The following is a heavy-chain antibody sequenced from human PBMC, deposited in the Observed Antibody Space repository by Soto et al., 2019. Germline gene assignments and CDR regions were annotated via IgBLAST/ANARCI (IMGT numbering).Heavy chain of an antibody. D-gene: IGHD1-1*01. Sequence: QVQLQQWGAGLLKPSETLSLTCAVYGGSFSGYYWSWIRQPPGKGLEWVGEIDHSGSTNYNPSLKSXXTXSXXTSKNQFSLKLNSVTAADTAVYYCARVRPRYGMDVWGLGTTVTVSS. CDR1: GGSFSGYY. V-gene: IGHV4-34*01. J-gene: IGHJ6*02. CDR2: IDHSGST. CDR3: ARVRPRYGMDV.